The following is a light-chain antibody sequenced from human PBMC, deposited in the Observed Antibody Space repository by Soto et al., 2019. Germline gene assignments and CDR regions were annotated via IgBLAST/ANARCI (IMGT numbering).Light chain of an antibody. J-gene: IGKJ4*01. CDR2: AAS. CDR3: QQGYSSPYT. Sequence: DIQMTQSPPSLSASVGDRVTITCRASQTIMSYLNWYQQKPGKAPKLLIYAASSLQGGVPSRFSGSGFGTEFSLTISGLQREDFATYYCQQGYSSPYTFGGGTKVEI. V-gene: IGKV1-39*01. CDR1: QTIMSY.